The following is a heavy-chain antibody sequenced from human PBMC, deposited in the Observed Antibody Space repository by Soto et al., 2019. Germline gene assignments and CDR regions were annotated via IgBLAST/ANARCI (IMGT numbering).Heavy chain of an antibody. Sequence: GESLKISCAASGFTFSSYAMHWVRQAPGKGLEWVAVISYDGSNKYYADSVKGRFTISRDNSKNTLYLQMNSLRAEDTAVYYCARGGGSSGSIPLLFDYYGMDVWGQGTTVTVSS. D-gene: IGHD3-10*01. V-gene: IGHV3-30-3*01. CDR2: ISYDGSNK. CDR3: ARGGGSSGSIPLLFDYYGMDV. CDR1: GFTFSSYA. J-gene: IGHJ6*02.